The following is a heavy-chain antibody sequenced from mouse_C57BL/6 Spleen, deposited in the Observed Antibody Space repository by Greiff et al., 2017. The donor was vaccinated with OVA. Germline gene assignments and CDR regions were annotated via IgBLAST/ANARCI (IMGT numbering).Heavy chain of an antibody. Sequence: QVQLQQPGAELVMPGASVKLSCKASGYTFTSYWMHWVKQRPGQGLEWIGEIDPSDSYTNYNQKFKGKSTLTVEKSSSTAYMQLSSLTSEDSAVYYCARNLRPRYFDVWGTGTTVTVSS. V-gene: IGHV1-69*01. CDR3: ARNLRPRYFDV. CDR1: GYTFTSYW. J-gene: IGHJ1*03. CDR2: IDPSDSYT. D-gene: IGHD1-1*01.